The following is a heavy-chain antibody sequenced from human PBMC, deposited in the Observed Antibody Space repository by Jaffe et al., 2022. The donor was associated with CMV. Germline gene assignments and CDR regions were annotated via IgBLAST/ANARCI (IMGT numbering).Heavy chain of an antibody. CDR1: GFTFSSYG. J-gene: IGHJ4*02. CDR3: ARGSRNFYNLFDY. Sequence: QVQLVESGGGVVQPGRSLRLSCAASGFTFSSYGMHWVRQAPGKGLEWVAVIWSDGTNKYYTDSVQGRFTISRDNSGDTVYLQMNTLRAEDTAMYYCARGSRNFYNLFDYWGQGTLVTVSS. V-gene: IGHV3-33*08. CDR2: IWSDGTNK. D-gene: IGHD3-10*01.